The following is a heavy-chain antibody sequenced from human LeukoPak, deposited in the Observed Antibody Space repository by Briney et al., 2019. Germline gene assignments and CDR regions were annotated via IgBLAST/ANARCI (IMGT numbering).Heavy chain of an antibody. J-gene: IGHJ4*02. CDR3: TTVHGAGPVNFDY. Sequence: GGSLRLSRTASGFTFSSVWMTWVRQAPGKGLEWVGRIKSRTDGETTDYAAPVKGRSSISRDDSENTLYLQMNSLKNEDTAVYFCTTVHGAGPVNFDYWGQGSLVTVSS. CDR1: GFTFSSVW. V-gene: IGHV3-15*01. CDR2: IKSRTDGETT. D-gene: IGHD3-10*01.